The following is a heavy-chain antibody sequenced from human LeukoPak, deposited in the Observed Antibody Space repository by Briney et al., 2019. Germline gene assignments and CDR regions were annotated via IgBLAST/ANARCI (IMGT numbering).Heavy chain of an antibody. CDR2: IYASGGT. Sequence: SETLSLTCSVSGGSISSYYWSWIRQPAGKGLEWIGRIYASGGTDYNPTLKSRVTMSVDTSKNQFSLKLWSVTAADTAVYYCARESKSYDGSGYYHDSWGQGTLVTVSS. CDR3: ARESKSYDGSGYYHDS. D-gene: IGHD3-22*01. J-gene: IGHJ4*02. V-gene: IGHV4-4*07. CDR1: GGSISSYY.